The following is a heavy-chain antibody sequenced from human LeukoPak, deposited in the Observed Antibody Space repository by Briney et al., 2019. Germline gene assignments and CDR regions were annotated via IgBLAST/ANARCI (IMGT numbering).Heavy chain of an antibody. CDR1: GFTVSSSY. CDR3: AKGDGGTYPFDY. CDR2: IGTSGRNT. D-gene: IGHD2-21*02. V-gene: IGHV3-23*01. J-gene: IGHJ4*02. Sequence: GGSLRLSCAASGFTVSSSYMSWARQAPGKGLEWVSTIGTSGRNTYYADSVKGRFTISRDNSRNTLYLQINSLRAEDTAIYYCAKGDGGTYPFDYWGQGILVTVSS.